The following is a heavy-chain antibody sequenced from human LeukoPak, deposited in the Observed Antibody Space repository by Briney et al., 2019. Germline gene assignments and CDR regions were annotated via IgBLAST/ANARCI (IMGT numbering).Heavy chain of an antibody. CDR2: INSDGSST. J-gene: IGHJ4*02. CDR3: ARDGSGSYHFDY. Sequence: GGSLTLSCAASQFTFSNYWMYWVRQAPGKGLVWVSRINSDGSSTNYADSVKGRFTISRDNAKNTLYLQMNSLRAEDTAVYYCARDGSGSYHFDYWGQGTLVTVSS. V-gene: IGHV3-74*01. D-gene: IGHD1-26*01. CDR1: QFTFSNYW.